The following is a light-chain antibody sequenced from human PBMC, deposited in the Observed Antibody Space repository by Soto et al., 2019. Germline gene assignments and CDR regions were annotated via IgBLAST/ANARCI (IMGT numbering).Light chain of an antibody. V-gene: IGKV3-20*01. J-gene: IGKJ4*01. CDR3: QQYGNSPLT. CDR2: GVS. CDR1: QSVRSDY. Sequence: EIVLTQSPATLSLSPGDRATLSCRASQSVRSDYFAWYQQKPGQAPRVIIFGVSTRATAIPDRFSGSGSGTDFTLTISRLEPEDFALYYCQQYGNSPLTFGGGTEVEIK.